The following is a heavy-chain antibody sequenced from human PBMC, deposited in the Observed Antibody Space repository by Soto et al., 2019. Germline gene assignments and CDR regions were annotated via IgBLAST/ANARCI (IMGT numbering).Heavy chain of an antibody. CDR2: IYPDDSDS. J-gene: IGHJ4*02. Sequence: GESLKISCKGSGYSFTDYWIGWVRQMPGKGLEWMGIIYPDDSDSRYSPSFQGQVTISADKSISSAHLQWSSLRASDTAMYYCVRSYNSGWIFDYWGQGTLVTVSS. V-gene: IGHV5-51*01. CDR1: GYSFTDYW. D-gene: IGHD6-19*01. CDR3: VRSYNSGWIFDY.